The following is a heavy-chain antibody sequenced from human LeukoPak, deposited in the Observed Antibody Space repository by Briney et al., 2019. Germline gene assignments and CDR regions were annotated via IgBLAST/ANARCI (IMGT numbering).Heavy chain of an antibody. CDR1: GGTFXSYA. CDR2: IIPILETT. D-gene: IGHD4-17*01. CDR3: SRAALDGDYAWDQ. J-gene: IGHJ4*02. V-gene: IGHV1-69*04. Sequence: SVTVSCXXXGGTFXSYAVNWVRQAPGQGLEWMGRIIPILETTNYTQKLQDRVTVTADKSAVIVYMELSSLRPEDTAVYYCSRAALDGDYAWDQWGQGTLVTVSS.